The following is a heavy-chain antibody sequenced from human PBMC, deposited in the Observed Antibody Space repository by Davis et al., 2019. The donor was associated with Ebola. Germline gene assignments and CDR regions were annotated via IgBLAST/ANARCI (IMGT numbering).Heavy chain of an antibody. CDR1: GYTFTGYY. J-gene: IGHJ4*02. CDR2: INPNSGGT. CDR3: ARGGGSSKRTMGY. Sequence: AASVKVSCKASGYTFTGYYMHWVRQAPGQGLEWLGWINPNSGGTNYAQKFQGWVTMTRDTSISTAYMEPSRLRSDDRAVYYVARGGGSSKRTMGYWGQGTLVTVSS. V-gene: IGHV1-2*04. D-gene: IGHD1-26*01.